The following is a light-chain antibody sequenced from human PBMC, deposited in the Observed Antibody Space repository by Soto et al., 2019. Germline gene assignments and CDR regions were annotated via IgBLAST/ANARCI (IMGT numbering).Light chain of an antibody. CDR2: EVS. Sequence: QSALTQPASVSGSPGQSITISCTGTSSDVGGYNYVSWFQHHPGKAPKLIIYEVSYRPSGVSARFSGSKSGDTASLTISGLQAEDEADYYCSSYINTNTLVFAGGTELTVL. CDR3: SSYINTNTLV. CDR1: SSDVGGYNY. J-gene: IGLJ2*01. V-gene: IGLV2-14*01.